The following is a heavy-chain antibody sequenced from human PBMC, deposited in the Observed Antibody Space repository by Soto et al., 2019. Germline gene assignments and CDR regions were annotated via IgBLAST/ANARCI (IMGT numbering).Heavy chain of an antibody. D-gene: IGHD1-1*01. J-gene: IGHJ4*02. CDR2: MYPGDSDT. Sequence: GESLKISCRGSGYDFNTNWFGWVRQLPGRGLEWVGIMYPGDSDTRYNPSLQGHVTLSVDVTVSTAFLQWRSLETSDTALYYCASENWYVFDHWGQGTPVTVSS. CDR1: GYDFNTNW. V-gene: IGHV5-51*01. CDR3: ASENWYVFDH.